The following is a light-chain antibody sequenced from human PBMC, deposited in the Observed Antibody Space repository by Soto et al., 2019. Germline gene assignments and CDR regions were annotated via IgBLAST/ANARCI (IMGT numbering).Light chain of an antibody. CDR1: QSISKW. CDR3: QQYSTYAT. J-gene: IGKJ5*01. V-gene: IGKV1-5*01. CDR2: DAS. Sequence: DIQMTQSPSTLSASVGDRVVITCRASQSISKWLAWYRQKPGRAPNFLIYDASTLESGVPSRFSGSGSGTEFTLTITNLQPDDFATFYCQQYSTYATFGQGTRLEIK.